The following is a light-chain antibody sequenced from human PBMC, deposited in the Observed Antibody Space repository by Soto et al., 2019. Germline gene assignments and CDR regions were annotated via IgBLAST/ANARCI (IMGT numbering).Light chain of an antibody. CDR2: DAS. J-gene: IGKJ5*01. Sequence: EILLTQSPATLALSPGERDHLSCRASQSVSSDVAWYQPKPGQAPRLLIYDASHKPTSIPARFSGSGSGTDVTLTISRLEPDDLAVYYCQQRGTWPAIAFGQGTRLDIK. CDR1: QSVSSD. CDR3: QQRGTWPAIA. V-gene: IGKV3-11*01.